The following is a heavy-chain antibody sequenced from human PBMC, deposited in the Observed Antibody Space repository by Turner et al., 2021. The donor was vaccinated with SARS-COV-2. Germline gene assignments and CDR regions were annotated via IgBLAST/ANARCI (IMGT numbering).Heavy chain of an antibody. CDR2: IIPILGIA. CDR3: ARINSGGFDY. D-gene: IGHD3-10*01. J-gene: IGHJ4*02. Sequence: QVQLVQSAAEVQKPGSSVKVPCKASGGTFSSYPITWGRQAPGQGLEWKGRIIPILGIANYAKKFQGRVTITADKSTSTAYMELSSLRSEDTAVYYCARINSGGFDYWGQGTLVTVSS. CDR1: GGTFSSYP. V-gene: IGHV1-69*04.